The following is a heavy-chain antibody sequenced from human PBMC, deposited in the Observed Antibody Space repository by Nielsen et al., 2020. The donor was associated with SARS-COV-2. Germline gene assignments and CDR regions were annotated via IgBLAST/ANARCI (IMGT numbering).Heavy chain of an antibody. CDR2: IWYDGSNK. V-gene: IGHV3-33*01. Sequence: GESLKISCAASGFTFSSYGMHWVRQAPGKGLEWVAVIWYDGSNKYYADSVKGRFTISRDNSKNTLYLQMNSLRAEDTAVYYCARDPVSTVTNFDYWGQGTLVTVSS. D-gene: IGHD4-11*01. J-gene: IGHJ4*02. CDR1: GFTFSSYG. CDR3: ARDPVSTVTNFDY.